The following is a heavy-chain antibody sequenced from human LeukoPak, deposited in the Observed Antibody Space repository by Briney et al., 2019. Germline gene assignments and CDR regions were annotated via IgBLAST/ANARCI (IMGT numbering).Heavy chain of an antibody. Sequence: SETLSLTXTVSGGSISSYYWSWIWQPPGKGLEWIGYIYYSGSTNYNPSLKSRVTTSVDTSKNQFSLKLSSVTAADTAVYYCARESDYSDSSGYPPGFDPWGQGTLVTVSS. CDR1: GGSISSYY. V-gene: IGHV4-59*01. CDR2: IYYSGST. CDR3: ARESDYSDSSGYPPGFDP. J-gene: IGHJ5*02. D-gene: IGHD3-22*01.